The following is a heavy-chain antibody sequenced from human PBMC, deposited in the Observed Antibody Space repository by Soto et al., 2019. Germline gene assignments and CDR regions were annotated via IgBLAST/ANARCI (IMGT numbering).Heavy chain of an antibody. CDR2: IIPIFGTA. CDR1: GGTFSSYA. D-gene: IGHD3-22*01. Sequence: ASVKVSCKASGGTFSSYAISWVRQAPGQGLEWMGGIIPIFGTAKYAQKFQGRVTITADESTSTAYMELSSLRSEDTAVYYCARERGNYYDSSGYSSGPYYFDYWGQGTLVTVSS. J-gene: IGHJ4*02. CDR3: ARERGNYYDSSGYSSGPYYFDY. V-gene: IGHV1-69*13.